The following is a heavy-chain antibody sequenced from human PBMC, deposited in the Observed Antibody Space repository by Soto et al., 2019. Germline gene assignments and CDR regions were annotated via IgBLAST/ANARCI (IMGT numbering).Heavy chain of an antibody. J-gene: IGHJ6*03. CDR3: ARAPPYEYISRRYYYYYMDV. V-gene: IGHV3-11*01. CDR2: ISSSGSTI. CDR1: GFTFSDYY. Sequence: QVQLVESGGGLVKPGGSLRLSCAASGFTFSDYYMSWIRQAPGKGLEWVSYISSSGSTIYYADSVKGRFTISRDNAKNALYLQMNSLRAEDTAVYYCARAPPYEYISRRYYYYYMDVWGKGTTVTVSS. D-gene: IGHD3-16*01.